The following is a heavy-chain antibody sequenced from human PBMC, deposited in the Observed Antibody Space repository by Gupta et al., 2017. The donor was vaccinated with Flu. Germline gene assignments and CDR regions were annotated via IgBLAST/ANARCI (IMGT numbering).Heavy chain of an antibody. Sequence: EVQLVESGGGLVKPGGSLRLSCAASGFTFSSYGMNWVRQAPGKGLEWVSSISGSSSHIFYANSVKGRFTISRNNARKSLYLQMNSLRAEDTAVYYCARDGGFWDFDYWGQGTLVTVSS. CDR3: ARDGGFWDFDY. CDR2: ISGSSSHI. CDR1: GFTFSSYG. V-gene: IGHV3-21*01. D-gene: IGHD2-15*01. J-gene: IGHJ4*02.